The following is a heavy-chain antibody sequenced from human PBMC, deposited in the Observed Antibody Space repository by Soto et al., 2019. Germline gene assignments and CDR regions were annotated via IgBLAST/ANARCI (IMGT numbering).Heavy chain of an antibody. J-gene: IGHJ4*02. CDR1: GFTFSGYG. D-gene: IGHD2-2*01. CDR3: ARSVVVPAALDY. CDR2: IWYDGSKK. Sequence: QVQLVESGGGVVQPGRSLRLSCAASGFTFSGYGMHWVRQAPGKGLEWVALIWYDGSKKYHADSVMGRFTISRDNSKNTLFLQMNSLGAEDTAVYYCARSVVVPAALDYWGQGTLVTVSS. V-gene: IGHV3-33*01.